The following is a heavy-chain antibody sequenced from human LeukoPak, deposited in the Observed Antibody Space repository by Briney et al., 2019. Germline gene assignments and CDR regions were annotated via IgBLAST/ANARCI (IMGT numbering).Heavy chain of an antibody. CDR2: ISWNSGSI. D-gene: IGHD6-13*01. J-gene: IGHJ3*02. V-gene: IGHV3-20*04. CDR1: GFSVSNYY. Sequence: GGSLRLSCAASGFSVSNYYMSWVRQPPGKCLEWVSGISWNSGSIGYADSVKGRFTISRDNAKNSLYLQMNSLRAEDTAVYYCARSRRRFAHDAFDIWGQGTMVTVSS. CDR3: ARSRRRFAHDAFDI.